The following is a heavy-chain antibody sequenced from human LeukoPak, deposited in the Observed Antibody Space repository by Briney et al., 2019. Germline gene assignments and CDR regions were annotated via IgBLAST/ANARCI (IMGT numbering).Heavy chain of an antibody. CDR3: ARTYYYGWGTYQIYYFDY. CDR2: IDWDDDK. Sequence: SGPALVKPTQTLTLTCTFSGFSLTTSELCVSWIRQPPGKALEWLARIDWDDDKYYSTSLKTRLTISKDTSKNQVVLTMTNMDPMDTATYYCARTYYYGWGTYQIYYFDYWGQGTLVTVSS. V-gene: IGHV2-70*11. J-gene: IGHJ4*02. CDR1: GFSLTTSELC. D-gene: IGHD3-10*01.